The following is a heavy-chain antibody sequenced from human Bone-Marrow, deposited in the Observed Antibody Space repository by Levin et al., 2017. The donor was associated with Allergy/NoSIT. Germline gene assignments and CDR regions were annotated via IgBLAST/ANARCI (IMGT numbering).Heavy chain of an antibody. CDR2: IYYSGST. CDR3: ARDPYDSSGYYYFMHVPKFDY. Sequence: SQTLSLTCTVSGGSISSSSYYWGWIRQPPGKGLEWIGSIYYSGSTYYNPSLKSRVTISVDTSKNQFSLKLSSVTAADTAVYYCARDPYDSSGYYYFMHVPKFDYWGQGTLVTVSS. CDR1: GGSISSSSYY. J-gene: IGHJ4*02. D-gene: IGHD3-22*01. V-gene: IGHV4-39*07.